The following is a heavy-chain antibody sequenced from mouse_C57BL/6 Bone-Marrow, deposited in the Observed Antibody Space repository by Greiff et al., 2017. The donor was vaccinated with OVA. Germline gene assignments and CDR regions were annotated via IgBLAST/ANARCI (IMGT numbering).Heavy chain of an antibody. V-gene: IGHV1-59*01. Sequence: QVQLQQPGAELVRPGTSVKLSCKASGYTFTSYWMHWVKQRPGQGLEWIGVIDPSDSYTNYNQKFKGKATLTVDTSSSTAYMQLSSLTSEDSAVYYCARVQTVVFAYWGQGTTLTVSS. CDR1: GYTFTSYW. D-gene: IGHD4-1*01. CDR2: IDPSDSYT. J-gene: IGHJ2*01. CDR3: ARVQTVVFAY.